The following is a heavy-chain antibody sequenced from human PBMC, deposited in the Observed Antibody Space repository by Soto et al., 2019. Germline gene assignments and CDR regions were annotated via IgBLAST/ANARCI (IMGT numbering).Heavy chain of an antibody. Sequence: SVKVSCKASGGTFSSYAISWVRQAPGQGLEWMGGIIPIFGTANYAQKFQGRVTITADESTSAAYMELSSLRSEDTAVYYCAAASRITIFGVVIAPHYGMDVWGQGTTVTVSS. V-gene: IGHV1-69*13. CDR2: IIPIFGTA. CDR3: AAASRITIFGVVIAPHYGMDV. CDR1: GGTFSSYA. D-gene: IGHD3-3*01. J-gene: IGHJ6*02.